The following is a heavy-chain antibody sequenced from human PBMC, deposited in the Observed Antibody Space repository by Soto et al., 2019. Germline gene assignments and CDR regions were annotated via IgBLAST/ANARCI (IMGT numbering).Heavy chain of an antibody. CDR1: GGSISPYY. V-gene: IGHV4-59*01. CDR2: IYYSGST. D-gene: IGHD5-18*01. CDR3: ARVVNERWLQLGLDY. J-gene: IGHJ4*02. Sequence: SETLSLTCTVSGGSISPYYWSWIRQTPGKGLEWIAYIYYSGSTNYNPSLKSRVTISVDTSKNQCSLKLSSVTAADTAVYYCARVVNERWLQLGLDYWGQGTLVTVSS.